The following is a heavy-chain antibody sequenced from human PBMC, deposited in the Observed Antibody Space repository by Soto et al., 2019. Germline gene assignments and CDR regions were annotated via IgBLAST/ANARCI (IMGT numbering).Heavy chain of an antibody. CDR3: AREYCSDGSCYSISLDY. CDR1: GFTFSSYA. V-gene: IGHV3-30*04. CDR2: ISYDGR. Sequence: QVQLVESGGGVVQPGRSLRLSCAASGFTFSSYAMHWVRQAPGKGLGGVAVISYDGRNADSVKGRFTISRDNSKNTLYLQMNGLRAEDTAVYYCAREYCSDGSCYSISLDYWGQGTLVTVSS. D-gene: IGHD2-15*01. J-gene: IGHJ4*02.